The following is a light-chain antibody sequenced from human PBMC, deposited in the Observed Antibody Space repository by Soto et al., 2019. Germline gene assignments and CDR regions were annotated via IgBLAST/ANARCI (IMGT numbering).Light chain of an antibody. CDR3: QQTYYPPRT. V-gene: IGKV1-39*01. J-gene: IGKJ1*01. Sequence: DMKSTVSANSVAASVGGRIKITCRASLTIGDSLSWFQQKAGKPPTLLIYGASALQSGVPARFSGSGSGTDFTLAISSRHPEDFAIPFCQQTYYPPRTLGQGTKVDIK. CDR2: GAS. CDR1: LTIGDS.